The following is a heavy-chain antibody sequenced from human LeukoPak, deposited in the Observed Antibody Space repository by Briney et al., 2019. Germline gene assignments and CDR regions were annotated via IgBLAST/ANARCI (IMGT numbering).Heavy chain of an antibody. CDR3: ARQGRGVYCSGGSCYSFDP. J-gene: IGHJ5*02. CDR2: IDPSDSYT. Sequence: GESLKISCKGSGYSFTSYWISWVRQMPGKGLEWMGRIDPSDSYTNYSPSFQGHVTISADKSISTAYLQWSSLKASDTAMYYCARQGRGVYCSGGSCYSFDPWGQGTLVTVSS. V-gene: IGHV5-10-1*01. CDR1: GYSFTSYW. D-gene: IGHD2-15*01.